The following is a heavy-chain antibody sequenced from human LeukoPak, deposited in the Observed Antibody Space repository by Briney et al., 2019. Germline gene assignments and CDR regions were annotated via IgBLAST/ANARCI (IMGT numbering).Heavy chain of an antibody. CDR3: ARVGTVLDGGY. V-gene: IGHV4-59*01. Sequence: SETLSLTCTVYGGSISSDYWSCIRQPPGKGLDWIGYIYYSGGTNYNPSLKSRVTISVDTSKKQFSLKLSSVTAADTAVYYCARVGTVLDGGYWGQGILVTVSS. D-gene: IGHD1-7*01. J-gene: IGHJ4*02. CDR2: IYYSGGT. CDR1: GGSISSDY.